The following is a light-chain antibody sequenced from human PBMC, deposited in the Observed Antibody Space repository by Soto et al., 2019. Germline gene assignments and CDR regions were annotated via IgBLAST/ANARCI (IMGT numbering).Light chain of an antibody. V-gene: IGKV3-20*01. Sequence: ILFAKSTDTLSLSPGEGAALACRSSQTVIHNHLAWHQQKPGQTPRLLVYGASSRATGIPDRFSGSGSGTDFTLTISRLEPEDFAVYYCQQHGTSPITFGQGTRLEI. CDR3: QQHGTSPIT. J-gene: IGKJ5*01. CDR1: QTVIHNH. CDR2: GAS.